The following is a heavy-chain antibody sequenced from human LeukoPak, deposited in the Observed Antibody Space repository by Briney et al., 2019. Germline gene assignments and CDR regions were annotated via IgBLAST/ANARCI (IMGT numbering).Heavy chain of an antibody. J-gene: IGHJ4*02. Sequence: GGSLRLSCAASGFTFSTYAMSWVRQAPGKGLEWVSGISGSTYYADSVKGRFTISRDNSKNTLYLQMNSLRAEDTAVYYCAKDFSTVTLGYFDSWGQGTLVTVAS. V-gene: IGHV3-23*01. D-gene: IGHD4-17*01. CDR2: ISGST. CDR1: GFTFSTYA. CDR3: AKDFSTVTLGYFDS.